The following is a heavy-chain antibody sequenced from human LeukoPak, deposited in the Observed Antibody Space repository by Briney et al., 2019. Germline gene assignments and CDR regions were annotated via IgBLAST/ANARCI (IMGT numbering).Heavy chain of an antibody. V-gene: IGHV3-23*01. J-gene: IGHJ4*02. CDR3: AKGTNYYDSSGYSPVDY. Sequence: GGPLRLSCAASGFTFSSYAMSWVRQAPGKGLEWVSAISGSGGSTYYADSVKGRFTISRDNSKNTLYLQMNSLRAEDTAVYYCAKGTNYYDSSGYSPVDYWGQGTLVTVSS. D-gene: IGHD3-22*01. CDR2: ISGSGGST. CDR1: GFTFSSYA.